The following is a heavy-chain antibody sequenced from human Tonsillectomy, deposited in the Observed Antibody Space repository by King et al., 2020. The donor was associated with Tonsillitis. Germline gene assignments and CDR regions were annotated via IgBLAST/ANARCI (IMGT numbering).Heavy chain of an antibody. D-gene: IGHD2-21*02. CDR1: GFLLSSYT. Sequence: QLVQSGGGVVQPGRSLRLSCAASGFLLSSYTMHWVRQAPGKGLEWVSVLSYDGRNKYYADSVKGRLTISRDNSQNTLYLQMNSMRPDDTAVYYCARGGKWLLSRPLDYWGQGTLVTVSS. V-gene: IGHV3-30*01. J-gene: IGHJ4*02. CDR3: ARGGKWLLSRPLDY. CDR2: LSYDGRNK.